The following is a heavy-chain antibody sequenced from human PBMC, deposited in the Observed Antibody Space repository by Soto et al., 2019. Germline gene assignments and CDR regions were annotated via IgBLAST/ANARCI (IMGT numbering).Heavy chain of an antibody. CDR1: GFTFSSYG. V-gene: IGHV3-33*01. J-gene: IGHJ4*02. CDR3: ARGGTRFSPPLNTQGPPVLAY. Sequence: QVQLVESGGGVVQPGRSLRLSCAASGFTFSSYGMHWVRQAPGKGLEWVAVIWYDGSNKYYADSVKGRFTISRDNSKTTLYLQMNGLRAEDTAVYYCARGGTRFSPPLNTQGPPVLAYWGQGTLVTVSS. CDR2: IWYDGSNK. D-gene: IGHD1-1*01.